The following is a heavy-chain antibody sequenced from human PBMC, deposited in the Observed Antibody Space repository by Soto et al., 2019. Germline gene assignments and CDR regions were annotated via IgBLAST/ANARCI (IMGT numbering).Heavy chain of an antibody. D-gene: IGHD6-19*01. CDR3: ASPIAVAGTDGMDV. J-gene: IGHJ6*02. CDR2: IFPGDSDT. V-gene: IGHV5-51*01. Sequence: GESLKISCKASGFSLNTYWIAWVRQMPGKGLEWMGAIFPGDSDTRYSPSFQGQVTISADKSISTAYLQWSSLKASDTAMYYCASPIAVAGTDGMDVWGQGTTVTVSS. CDR1: GFSLNTYW.